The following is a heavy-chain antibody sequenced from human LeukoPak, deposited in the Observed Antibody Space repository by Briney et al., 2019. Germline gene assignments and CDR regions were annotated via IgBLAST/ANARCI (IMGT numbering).Heavy chain of an antibody. V-gene: IGHV1-18*01. CDR1: GYTFTSNG. D-gene: IGHD3-22*01. CDR2: ISAYNGNT. CDR3: AREYGYYDSSGYYSDY. Sequence: GASVKVSCKXSGYTFTSNGISWVQQAPGQGLEWMGWISAYNGNTNYAQKLQGRVTMTTDTSTSTAYMELRSLRSDDTAVYYCAREYGYYDSSGYYSDYWGQGTLVTVSS. J-gene: IGHJ4*02.